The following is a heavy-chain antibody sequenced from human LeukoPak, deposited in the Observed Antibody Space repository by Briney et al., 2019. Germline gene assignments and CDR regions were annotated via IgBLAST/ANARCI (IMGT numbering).Heavy chain of an antibody. Sequence: GGSLRLSCAASGFTFSSYGMHWVRQAPGKGLEWLAIIWYDGSNKYYADSVKGRFAISRDNSNNTLFLQMNSLRAEDTAVYYCVRQPDYWGQGTLVTVSS. D-gene: IGHD1-14*01. CDR2: IWYDGSNK. CDR3: VRQPDY. CDR1: GFTFSSYG. V-gene: IGHV3-33*01. J-gene: IGHJ4*02.